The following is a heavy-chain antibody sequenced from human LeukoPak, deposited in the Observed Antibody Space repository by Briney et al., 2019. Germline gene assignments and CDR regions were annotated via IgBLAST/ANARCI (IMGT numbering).Heavy chain of an antibody. CDR1: GGTFSSYA. V-gene: IGHV1-69*13. J-gene: IGHJ5*02. D-gene: IGHD3-3*01. CDR2: IIPIFGTA. Sequence: ASVEVSFTASGGTFSSYAISWVRQAPGQGLEWMGGIIPIFGTANYAQKFQGRVTITADESTSTAYMELSSLRSEDTAVYYCARSKYYDFNWFDPWGQGTLVTVSS. CDR3: ARSKYYDFNWFDP.